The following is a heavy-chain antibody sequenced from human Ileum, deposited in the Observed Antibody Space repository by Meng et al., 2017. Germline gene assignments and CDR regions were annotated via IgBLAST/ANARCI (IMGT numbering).Heavy chain of an antibody. CDR3: ARDHMGSLDY. Sequence: QVQLQESGPGLVRPSETLSLICTVSGGSVSRAGYQWGWIRQPPGKGLEWIGYASTNYNPSFKSRVTISLDTSRNQFSLSLSSVTAADTAVYYCARDHMGSLDYWGQGILVTVPS. V-gene: IGHV4-61*08. CDR1: GGSVSRAGYQ. CDR2: AST. D-gene: IGHD1-26*01. J-gene: IGHJ4*02.